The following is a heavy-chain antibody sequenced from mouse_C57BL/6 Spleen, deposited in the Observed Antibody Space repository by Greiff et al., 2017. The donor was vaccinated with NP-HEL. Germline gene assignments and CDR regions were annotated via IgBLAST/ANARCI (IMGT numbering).Heavy chain of an antibody. D-gene: IGHD2-1*01. CDR3: ARRGGNYAWFAY. CDR2: IDPSDSYT. Sequence: QVQLQQPGAELVKPGASVKLSCKASGYTFTSYWMHWVKQRPGQGLEWIGEIDPSDSYTNYNQKFKGKSTLTVDKSSSTAYMQLSSLTSEDSAVYYCARRGGNYAWFAYWGQGTLVTVSA. CDR1: GYTFTSYW. J-gene: IGHJ3*01. V-gene: IGHV1-69*01.